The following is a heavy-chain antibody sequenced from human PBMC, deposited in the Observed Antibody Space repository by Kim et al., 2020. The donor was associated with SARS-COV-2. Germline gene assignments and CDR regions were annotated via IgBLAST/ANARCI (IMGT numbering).Heavy chain of an antibody. CDR1: GFTFDDYA. CDR3: AKGAELAVAGTAFDY. D-gene: IGHD6-19*01. V-gene: IGHV3-9*01. Sequence: GGSLRLSCAASGFTFDDYAMHWVRQAPGKGLEWVSGISWNSGSIGYADSVKGRFTISRDNAKNSLYLQMNSLRAEDTALYYCAKGAELAVAGTAFDYWGQGTLVTVSS. J-gene: IGHJ4*02. CDR2: ISWNSGSI.